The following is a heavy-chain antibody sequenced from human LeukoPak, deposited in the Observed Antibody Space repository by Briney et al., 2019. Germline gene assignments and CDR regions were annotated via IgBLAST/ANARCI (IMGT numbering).Heavy chain of an antibody. CDR2: IYSSGSS. Sequence: KPSETLSLTCTVSGGSISSYYWSWIRQPAGKGLEWIGRIYSSGSSNYNPSLRSRVTMSADTSKNQFSLNLSSVTAADTAVYYCGRGGIAAAASGIDYWGQGTLVAVSS. D-gene: IGHD6-13*01. V-gene: IGHV4-4*07. J-gene: IGHJ4*02. CDR1: GGSISSYY. CDR3: GRGGIAAAASGIDY.